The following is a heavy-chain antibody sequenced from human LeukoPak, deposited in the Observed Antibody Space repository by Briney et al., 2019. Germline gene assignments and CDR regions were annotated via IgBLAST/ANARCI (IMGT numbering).Heavy chain of an antibody. D-gene: IGHD6-13*01. Sequence: ASVKVSCKASGYAFTSYGISWVRQAPGQGLEWMGRIIPIFGTANYAQKFQGRVTITTDESTSTAYMELSSLRSEDTAVYYCASVSSSWYYFDYWGQGTLVTVSS. J-gene: IGHJ4*02. CDR1: GYAFTSYG. CDR3: ASVSSSWYYFDY. V-gene: IGHV1-69*05. CDR2: IIPIFGTA.